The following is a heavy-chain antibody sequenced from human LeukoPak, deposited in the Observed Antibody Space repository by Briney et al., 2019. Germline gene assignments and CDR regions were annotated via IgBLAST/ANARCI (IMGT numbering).Heavy chain of an antibody. D-gene: IGHD3-16*02. V-gene: IGHV1-2*02. CDR2: INPNSGGT. Sequence: ASVKVSCKASGYTFTSYGISWVRQAPGQGLEWMGWINPNSGGTNYAQKFQGRVTMTRDTSISTAYMDLSRLRSDDTAVYYCARGGDYDYVWGSYRPPYWFDPWGQGTLVTVSS. CDR3: ARGGDYDYVWGSYRPPYWFDP. J-gene: IGHJ5*02. CDR1: GYTFTSYG.